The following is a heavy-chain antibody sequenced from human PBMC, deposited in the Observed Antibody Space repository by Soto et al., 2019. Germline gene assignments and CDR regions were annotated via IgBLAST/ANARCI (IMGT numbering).Heavy chain of an antibody. J-gene: IGHJ4*02. CDR2: IIPIFGTA. Sequence: ASVKVSCKASGGTFSSYAISWVRQAPGQGLEWMGGIIPIFGTANYAQKFQGRVTITADESTSTDYMELSNLRSEDTAVYYCARYMYNYDSSGYYYAAVFDYWGQGTLVTVSS. V-gene: IGHV1-69*13. CDR1: GGTFSSYA. D-gene: IGHD3-22*01. CDR3: ARYMYNYDSSGYYYAAVFDY.